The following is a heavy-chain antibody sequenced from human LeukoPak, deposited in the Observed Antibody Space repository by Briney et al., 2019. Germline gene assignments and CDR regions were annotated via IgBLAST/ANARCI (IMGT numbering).Heavy chain of an antibody. Sequence: PGGSLRLSCAAPGFTFSSYAMHWVRQAPGKGLEWVAVISYDGSNKYYADSVKGRFTISRDNSKNTLYLQMNSLRAEDTAVYYCASEYYDFWSGYSEIWFDPWGQGTLVTVSS. V-gene: IGHV3-30-3*01. J-gene: IGHJ5*02. CDR2: ISYDGSNK. CDR1: GFTFSSYA. CDR3: ASEYYDFWSGYSEIWFDP. D-gene: IGHD3-3*01.